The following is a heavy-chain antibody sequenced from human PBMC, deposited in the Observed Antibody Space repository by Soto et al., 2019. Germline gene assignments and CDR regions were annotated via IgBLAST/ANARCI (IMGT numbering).Heavy chain of an antibody. V-gene: IGHV3-30*18. J-gene: IGHJ4*02. Sequence: QVHLVESGGGVVQPGRSLRLSCAASGFTFSDYGMHWVRQAPGKGLEWVAVVPYVGSKKYYADSVKGRFTISRDNSKNTLYLQMNSLRTEDTAVYYCAKDLSVIATVNYFDYWGQGTLVTVSS. CDR1: GFTFSDYG. CDR3: AKDLSVIATVNYFDY. CDR2: VPYVGSKK. D-gene: IGHD4-17*01.